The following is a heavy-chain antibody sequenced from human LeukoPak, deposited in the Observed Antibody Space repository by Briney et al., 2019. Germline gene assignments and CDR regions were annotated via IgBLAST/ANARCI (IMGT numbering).Heavy chain of an antibody. CDR2: INWNGGST. J-gene: IGHJ4*02. CDR3: AKAGSSSWYGAYYFDY. D-gene: IGHD6-13*01. CDR1: GFTFDDHG. Sequence: GGSLRLSCAASGFTFDDHGMSWVRQAPGKGLEWVSGINWNGGSTGYADSVKGRFTISRDNAKNSLYLQMNSLRAEDTALYYCAKAGSSSWYGAYYFDYWGQGTLVTVSS. V-gene: IGHV3-20*04.